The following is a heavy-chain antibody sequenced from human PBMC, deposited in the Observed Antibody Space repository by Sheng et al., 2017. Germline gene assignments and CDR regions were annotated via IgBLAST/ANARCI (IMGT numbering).Heavy chain of an antibody. CDR1: GFTFSSYE. D-gene: IGHD1-26*01. CDR3: AGGFEDQWDWGY. CDR2: ISSSGSTI. J-gene: IGHJ4*02. Sequence: EVQLVESGGGLVQPGGSLRLSCAASGFTFSSYEMNWVRQAPGKGLEWVSYISSSGSTIYYADSVKGRFTISRDNAKNSLYLQMNSLRAEDTAVYYCAGGFEDQWDWGYWGQGTLVTVSS. V-gene: IGHV3-48*03.